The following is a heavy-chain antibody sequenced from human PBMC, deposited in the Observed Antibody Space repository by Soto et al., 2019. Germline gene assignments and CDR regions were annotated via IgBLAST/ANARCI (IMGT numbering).Heavy chain of an antibody. J-gene: IGHJ6*02. CDR1: GGTFTKYA. D-gene: IGHD1-1*01. CDR3: ARNGTYGTSLSHYTGMDV. CDR2: IVPMLGTP. Sequence: QVQLVQSGAAVRKPGSSVKVSCKASGGTFTKYAITWVRQTPGQGLEWMGGIVPMLGTPTYAEKFKGRVTISATGSTSTAYMELTSLRSEDTAIYYCARNGTYGTSLSHYTGMDVWGQGTTVTVS. V-gene: IGHV1-69*19.